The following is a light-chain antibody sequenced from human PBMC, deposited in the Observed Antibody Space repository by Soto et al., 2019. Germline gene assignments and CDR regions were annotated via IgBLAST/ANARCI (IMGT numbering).Light chain of an antibody. CDR3: QQYDDWPPIT. J-gene: IGKJ5*01. CDR2: GAS. Sequence: ETVMTQSPATLSVSPGERATLSCRASQSVSTKLAWYQHKPGQAPRLLIYGASSRANGIPARFSGSGSGTEFTLTVSSLQSEDFAVHYCQQYDDWPPITFGQGTRPEIK. CDR1: QSVSTK. V-gene: IGKV3D-15*01.